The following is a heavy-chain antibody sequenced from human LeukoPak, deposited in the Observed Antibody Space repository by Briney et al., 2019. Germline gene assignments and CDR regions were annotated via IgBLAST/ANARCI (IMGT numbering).Heavy chain of an antibody. J-gene: IGHJ4*02. V-gene: IGHV3-23*01. CDR3: AKASAGSSWYLGDDY. CDR1: GFTFSTYA. CDR2: ISGSGSST. Sequence: GGSLRLSCAASGFTFSTYAMSWVRQAPGKGLEGVSGISGSGSSTFDADSVKGRFTISRDNSKSTLFLQMNSLRAEDTALYYCAKASAGSSWYLGDDYWGQGTLVTVSS. D-gene: IGHD6-13*01.